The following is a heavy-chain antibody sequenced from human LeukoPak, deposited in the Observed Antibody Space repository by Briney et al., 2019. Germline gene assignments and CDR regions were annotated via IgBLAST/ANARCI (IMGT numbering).Heavy chain of an antibody. CDR3: ARARAIYDSSGYDY. J-gene: IGHJ4*02. V-gene: IGHV3-48*03. D-gene: IGHD3-22*01. Sequence: GSLRLSCAASGFTLSSYEMNWVRQAPGKGLEWVSYISSSGSTIYYADSVKGRFTISRDNSKNTLYLQMNSLRAEDTAVYYCARARAIYDSSGYDYWGQGTLVTVSS. CDR2: ISSSGSTI. CDR1: GFTLSSYE.